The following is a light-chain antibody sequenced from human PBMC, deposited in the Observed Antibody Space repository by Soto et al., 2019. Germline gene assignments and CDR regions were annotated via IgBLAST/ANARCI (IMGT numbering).Light chain of an antibody. CDR3: QQYNSYSS. V-gene: IGKV1-5*03. J-gene: IGKJ1*01. Sequence: DIQITQSPSTLSASVGDRVTITCRASQTVKNYLAWYQQKPGKAPNLLIYTASTLKSGVPSRFSGSGSGTEFTLTIRSLQPDDFATYYCQQYNSYSSFGQGTKVDIK. CDR1: QTVKNY. CDR2: TAS.